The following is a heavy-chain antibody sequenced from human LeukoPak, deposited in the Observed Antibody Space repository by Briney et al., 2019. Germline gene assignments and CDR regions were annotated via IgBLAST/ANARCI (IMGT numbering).Heavy chain of an antibody. J-gene: IGHJ4*02. Sequence: SETLSLTCTVSGGSISSYYWSWIRQPPGKGLEWIGYIYYSGSTNYNPSLKSRVTISVDTSKNQFSLKLSPVTAADTAVYYCAREGDSGYDTFDYWGQGTLVTVSS. CDR2: IYYSGST. CDR1: GGSISSYY. CDR3: AREGDSGYDTFDY. D-gene: IGHD5-12*01. V-gene: IGHV4-59*01.